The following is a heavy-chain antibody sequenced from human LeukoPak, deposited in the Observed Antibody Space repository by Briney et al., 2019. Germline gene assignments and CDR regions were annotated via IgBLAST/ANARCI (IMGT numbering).Heavy chain of an antibody. J-gene: IGHJ4*02. CDR3: VGGDSREL. D-gene: IGHD3-22*01. Sequence: GGSLRLSCAASGFTFNTYTMNWVRQAPGKGPEWISSIGRSSIDKYYADSVRGRFTISRDNAKNSLYVQMSSLRVEDTAVYYCVGGDSRELWGQGTLVTVSS. CDR2: IGRSSIDK. CDR1: GFTFNTYT. V-gene: IGHV3-21*01.